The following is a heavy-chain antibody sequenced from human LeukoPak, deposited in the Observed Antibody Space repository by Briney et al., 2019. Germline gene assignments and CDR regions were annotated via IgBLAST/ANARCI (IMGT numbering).Heavy chain of an antibody. D-gene: IGHD3-10*01. J-gene: IGHJ3*02. CDR3: ARGGRGAFDI. CDR2: TRNKANSYTT. Sequence: GGSLRLSCAASGFTFSNAWMSWVRQAPGKGLEWVGRTRNKANSYTTEYAASVKGRFTISRDDSKNSLYLQMNSLKTEDTAVYYCARGGRGAFDIWGQGTMVTVSS. CDR1: GFTFSNAW. V-gene: IGHV3-72*01.